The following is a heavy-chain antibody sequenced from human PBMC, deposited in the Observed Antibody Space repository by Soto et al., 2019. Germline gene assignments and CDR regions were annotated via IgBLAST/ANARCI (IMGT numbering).Heavy chain of an antibody. D-gene: IGHD2-15*01. J-gene: IGHJ3*01. CDR2: IYYSGST. CDR3: ARARWYDAFDV. Sequence: SETLSLTCTVSGGSFSSGDYYWSWIRQPPGKGLEWIGYIYYSGSTNYNPSLKSRVTISVDTSKNQFSLKLNSVTAADTAVYYCARARWYDAFDVWGQGTVVTVSS. CDR1: GGSFSSGDYY. V-gene: IGHV4-30-4*01.